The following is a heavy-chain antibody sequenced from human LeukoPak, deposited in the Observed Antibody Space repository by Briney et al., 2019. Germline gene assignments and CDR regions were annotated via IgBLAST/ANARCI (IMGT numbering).Heavy chain of an antibody. Sequence: SETLSLTCTVSGGSISSSSYNWGWIRQPPGKGLEWIGSISYSGNTYYNPSLKSRVTISVDTSRNQFSLKLTSVTAADTAVYYCARTDIVVVPAGSYYFDYWGQGTLVTVSS. CDR3: ARTDIVVVPAGSYYFDY. V-gene: IGHV4-39*01. D-gene: IGHD2-2*01. CDR1: GGSISSSSYN. CDR2: ISYSGNT. J-gene: IGHJ4*02.